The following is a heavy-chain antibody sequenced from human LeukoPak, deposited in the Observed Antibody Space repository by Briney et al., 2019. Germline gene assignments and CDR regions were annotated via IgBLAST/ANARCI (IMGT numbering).Heavy chain of an antibody. CDR1: GFSFSTYS. CDR3: ARLTASEPLLVSLDY. D-gene: IGHD3-3*02. V-gene: IGHV3-48*04. CDR2: ISSTSDPI. Sequence: PGGSLRLSCEVSGFSFSTYSMNWVRQAPGKGLEWVSYISSTSDPIYYADSVKGRFTISRDNAKNSLFLQMNSLRAEDTAVYYCARLTASEPLLVSLDYWGQGTLVTVCS. J-gene: IGHJ4*02.